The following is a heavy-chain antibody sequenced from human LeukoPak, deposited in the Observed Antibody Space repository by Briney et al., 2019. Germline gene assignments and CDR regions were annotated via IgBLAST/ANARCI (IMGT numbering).Heavy chain of an antibody. CDR3: AREIPSICYFDY. V-gene: IGHV1-46*01. J-gene: IGHJ4*02. Sequence: ASVKVSCKASGYTFTSYGLSWVRQAPGQGLEWMGIINPSGGATSYAQKFQGRVTMTRDTSTTTVYMELSSLRSDDTAVYYCAREIPSICYFDYWGQGTLVTVSS. CDR1: GYTFTSYG. D-gene: IGHD2-2*01. CDR2: INPSGGAT.